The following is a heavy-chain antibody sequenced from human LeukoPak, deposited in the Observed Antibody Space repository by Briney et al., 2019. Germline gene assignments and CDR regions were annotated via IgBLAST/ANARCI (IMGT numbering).Heavy chain of an antibody. J-gene: IGHJ4*02. D-gene: IGHD1-14*01. CDR1: GGSLTRYH. CDR3: ARHRGSNLNRSFDF. Sequence: SETLSLTCTVSGGSLTRYHWGWIRQPPGKGLEWIGYINYSGSTNYSPSLESRVTISLDTSKNQFSLQLSSVTAADTAVYYCARHRGSNLNRSFDFWGQGTLVTVSS. V-gene: IGHV4-59*08. CDR2: INYSGST.